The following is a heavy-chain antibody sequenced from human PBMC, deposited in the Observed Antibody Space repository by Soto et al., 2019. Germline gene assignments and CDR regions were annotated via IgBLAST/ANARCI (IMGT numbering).Heavy chain of an antibody. Sequence: VLLVESGGGVVQPGGSLRLSCATSGFTFTSYTMHWVRQAPGKGLEWVATFWYDASGQKYADSVKGRFTISRNPSRSTLYLHMDSLRAEDTALYYCAFGSWNQYDFDYWGQEILVTVSS. D-gene: IGHD6-13*01. V-gene: IGHV3-33*01. CDR3: AFGSWNQYDFDY. CDR2: FWYDASGQ. CDR1: GFTFTSYT. J-gene: IGHJ4*02.